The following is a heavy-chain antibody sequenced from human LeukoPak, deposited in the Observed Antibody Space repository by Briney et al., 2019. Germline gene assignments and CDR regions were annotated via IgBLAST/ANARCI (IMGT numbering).Heavy chain of an antibody. V-gene: IGHV4-59*08. CDR1: GDSINSYY. CDR3: ARSAIDAFDI. Sequence: SETLSLTCTVSGDSINSYYWNWIRQPPGKGLEWIGYIYNSGSTNYNPSLKSRVSISVDTSKNQFSLKLSSVTAADTAVYYCARSAIDAFDIWGQGTMVTVSS. J-gene: IGHJ3*02. CDR2: IYNSGST. D-gene: IGHD6-25*01.